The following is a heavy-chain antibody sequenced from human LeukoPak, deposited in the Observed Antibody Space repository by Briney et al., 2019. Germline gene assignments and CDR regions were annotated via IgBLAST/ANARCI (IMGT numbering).Heavy chain of an antibody. V-gene: IGHV4-59*12. D-gene: IGHD6-19*01. CDR3: AREVSSGWFLDY. CDR2: IYYSGST. Sequence: SETLSLTCTVSGGSITGYYWSWIRQPPGKGLEWIGYIYYSGSTNYNPSLKSRLTISVDTSKNQFSLKLNSVTAADTAVYYCAREVSSGWFLDYWGQGTLVTVSS. CDR1: GGSITGYY. J-gene: IGHJ4*02.